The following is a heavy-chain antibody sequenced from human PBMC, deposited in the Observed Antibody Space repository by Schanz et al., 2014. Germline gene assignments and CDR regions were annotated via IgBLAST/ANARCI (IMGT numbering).Heavy chain of an antibody. J-gene: IGHJ4*02. CDR2: IYPGGST. CDR3: ARPFLGYYGDLAY. Sequence: EVQLVETGGGLIQPGGSLRLSCAASGFSVSHSYMTWVRQSPGKGLEWVSFIYPGGSTYYPDSVKGRFTISRDSSKNTVFLQMNSLRAEDTAVYFCARPFLGYYGDLAYWGQGTLLTVSS. CDR1: GFSVSHSY. V-gene: IGHV3-53*02. D-gene: IGHD4-17*01.